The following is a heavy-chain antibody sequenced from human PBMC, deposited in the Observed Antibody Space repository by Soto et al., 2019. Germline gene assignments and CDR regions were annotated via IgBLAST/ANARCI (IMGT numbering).Heavy chain of an antibody. Sequence: PSETLSLTCAVSGGSISSSNWWSWVRQPPGKGLEWIGEIYHSGSTNYNPSLKTRVTISVDKSKNHFSLKLSSVTAADTAVYYCARDRLEAARGYYYGMDVWGQGTTVTVSS. V-gene: IGHV4-4*02. CDR2: IYHSGST. D-gene: IGHD2-15*01. J-gene: IGHJ6*02. CDR1: GGSISSSNW. CDR3: ARDRLEAARGYYYGMDV.